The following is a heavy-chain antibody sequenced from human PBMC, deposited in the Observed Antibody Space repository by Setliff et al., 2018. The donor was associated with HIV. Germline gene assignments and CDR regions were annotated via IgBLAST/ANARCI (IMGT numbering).Heavy chain of an antibody. J-gene: IGHJ4*02. CDR2: INHSGST. D-gene: IGHD6-25*01. CDR3: ARYSPRGYTLTGPY. CDR1: GGSFNGYS. V-gene: IGHV4-34*01. Sequence: SETLSLTCAVYGGSFNGYSWTWIRQPPGRGLEWIGGINHSGSTNYNPSLESRVTISVDTSKNQFSLKLNSVTAADTAVYYCARYSPRGYTLTGPYWGQGTLVTVSS.